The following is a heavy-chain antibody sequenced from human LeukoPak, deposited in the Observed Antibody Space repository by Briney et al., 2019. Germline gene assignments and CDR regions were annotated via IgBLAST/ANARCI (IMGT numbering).Heavy chain of an antibody. J-gene: IGHJ5*02. Sequence: PSETLSLTCTVSGGSISSSSYYWGWIRQPPGKGLEWIGSIYYSGSTYYNPSLKSRVTISVDTSKNQFSLKLSSVTAADTAVYYCARTGRYSGSYSTWGQGTLVTVSS. CDR1: GGSISSSSYY. CDR3: ARTGRYSGSYST. V-gene: IGHV4-39*07. D-gene: IGHD1-26*01. CDR2: IYYSGST.